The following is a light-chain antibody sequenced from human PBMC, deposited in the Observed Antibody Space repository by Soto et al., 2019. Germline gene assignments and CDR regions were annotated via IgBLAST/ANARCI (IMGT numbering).Light chain of an antibody. CDR3: MQALQTRNT. CDR2: LGS. J-gene: IGKJ2*01. CDR1: QSLLHSNGYNY. V-gene: IGKV2-28*01. Sequence: DIVMTQSPLSLPVTPGEPASISCRSSQSLLHSNGYNYLDWYLQKPGQSPQLLIYLGSNRASGVPDRFSGSGSGTDFTLKISRVEAEDVGVYYCMQALQTRNTCGQGTKLEIK.